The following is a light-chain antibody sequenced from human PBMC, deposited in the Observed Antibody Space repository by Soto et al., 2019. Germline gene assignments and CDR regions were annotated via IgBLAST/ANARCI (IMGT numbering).Light chain of an antibody. J-gene: IGKJ1*01. CDR3: QQSNNWPWT. CDR1: QSVSGK. Sequence: EVLMTQSPATLSVSPGERATLSCRASQSVSGKLAWHQQKPGQAPRLLIYDASTRATGIPARFSGSGSGTEFTLTISSLQSEDFAVYYCQQSNNWPWTFGQGTKVDIK. V-gene: IGKV3-15*01. CDR2: DAS.